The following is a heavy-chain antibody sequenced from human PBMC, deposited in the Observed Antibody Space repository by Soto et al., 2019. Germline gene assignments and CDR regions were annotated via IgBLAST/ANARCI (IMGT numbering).Heavy chain of an antibody. D-gene: IGHD3-22*01. Sequence: QVQLVESGGGVVQPGRSLRLSCAASGFTFSSYGMHWVRQAPGKGLEWVAVISYDGSNKYYADSVKGRFTISRDNSKNPLYLQMNSRSAEDTAVYYCAKGPMNYYDGSGYGDYWGEGTLVTVSS. CDR2: ISYDGSNK. CDR3: AKGPMNYYDGSGYGDY. J-gene: IGHJ4*02. V-gene: IGHV3-30*18. CDR1: GFTFSSYG.